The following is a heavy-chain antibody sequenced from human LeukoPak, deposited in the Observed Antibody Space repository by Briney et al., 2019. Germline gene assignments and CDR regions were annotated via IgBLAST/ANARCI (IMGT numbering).Heavy chain of an antibody. Sequence: GGSLRLSCAASGFTFSNYAMSWVRQAPGKGLEWVSTIGTPQDTFYADSVGGRFTTSRDNGKNSLYLQMNSLRVDDTAVYYCARDLGATGEPDYWGQGTLVTVSS. V-gene: IGHV3-23*01. CDR2: IGTPQDT. J-gene: IGHJ4*02. CDR3: ARDLGATGEPDY. CDR1: GFTFSNYA. D-gene: IGHD7-27*01.